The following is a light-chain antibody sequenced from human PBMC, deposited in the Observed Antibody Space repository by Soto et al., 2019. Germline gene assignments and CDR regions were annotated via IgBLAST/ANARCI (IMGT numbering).Light chain of an antibody. Sequence: EIVLTQSPGTLPLSPGERATLSCRASQSFSSSYLAWYQQKPGQAPRLLIYGASNRATGSPDRFSGSGSGTDFTLTISRLEPEDFAVYYCQHYGSSSYTFGQGTKVDIK. CDR1: QSFSSSY. CDR2: GAS. V-gene: IGKV3-20*01. J-gene: IGKJ2*01. CDR3: QHYGSSSYT.